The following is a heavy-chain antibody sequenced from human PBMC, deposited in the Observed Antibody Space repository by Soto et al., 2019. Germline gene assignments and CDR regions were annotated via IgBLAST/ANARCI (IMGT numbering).Heavy chain of an antibody. CDR3: VRQGIGPLHGLVDV. V-gene: IGHV4-59*08. D-gene: IGHD3-10*01. CDR1: SGPTSSHN. CDR2: VYNTGGT. J-gene: IGHJ6*02. Sequence: QVQLQQSGPGLVKPSETLSLTCTVSSGPTSSHNWGWIRQPPGRGLEWIGYVYNTGGTSYNPTLRSRLTIAADTSTKNISLTLSSVAAADAAVYSCVRQGIGPLHGLVDVWGQGTTVSVSS.